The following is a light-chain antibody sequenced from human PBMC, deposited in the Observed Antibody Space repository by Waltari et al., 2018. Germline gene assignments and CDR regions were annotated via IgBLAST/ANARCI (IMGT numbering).Light chain of an antibody. CDR1: ALPKKY. J-gene: IGLJ3*02. Sequence: SYELTQPPSVSVSLGQMARITCSGEALPKKYAYWYQQKPGQFPVVVIYKDTERPSGISERFSGSSSGTIVTLTISGVQAEDEADYYCLSADSSGTYRMFGGGTKLTVL. CDR3: LSADSSGTYRM. V-gene: IGLV3-16*01. CDR2: KDT.